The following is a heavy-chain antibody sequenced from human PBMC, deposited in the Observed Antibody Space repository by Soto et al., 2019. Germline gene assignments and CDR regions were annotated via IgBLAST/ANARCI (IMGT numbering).Heavy chain of an antibody. V-gene: IGHV1-3*01. CDR1: GYTFTSYA. CDR2: INAGNGNT. Sequence: EASVKVSCKASGYTFTSYAMHWVRQAPGQRLEWMGWINAGNGNTKYSQKFQGRVTITRDTSASTAYMELSSLRSEDTAVYYCARDYCSSTSCRRTTYYYYYMDVWGKGTTVTVSS. D-gene: IGHD2-2*01. CDR3: ARDYCSSTSCRRTTYYYYYMDV. J-gene: IGHJ6*03.